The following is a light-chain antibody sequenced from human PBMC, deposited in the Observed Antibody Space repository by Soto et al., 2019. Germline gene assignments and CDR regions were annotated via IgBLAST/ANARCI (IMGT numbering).Light chain of an antibody. CDR2: KAS. J-gene: IGKJ1*01. Sequence: DIQMTQSPSTLSASVGDRVTITCRASQSISSWLAWYQQKPGTAPKLLIYKASSLESGVPSGFSGSGSGTEFTLTISSLQPDDFATYYCQQYSSYPWTFGQGTKVETK. CDR1: QSISSW. V-gene: IGKV1-5*03. CDR3: QQYSSYPWT.